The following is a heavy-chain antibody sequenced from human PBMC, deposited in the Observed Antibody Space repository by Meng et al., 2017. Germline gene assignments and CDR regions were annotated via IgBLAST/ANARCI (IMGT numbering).Heavy chain of an antibody. V-gene: IGHV4-39*07. CDR3: ARLYWFDP. CDR1: GGSISSSSYY. Sequence: VQRQESGPGLVKPAETLSLTCTVSGGSISSSSYYWGWIRQPPGKGLEWIGSIYYSGSTYYNPSLKSRVTISVDTSKNQFSLKLSSVTAADTAVYYCARLYWFDPWGQGTLVTVSS. J-gene: IGHJ5*02. CDR2: IYYSGST.